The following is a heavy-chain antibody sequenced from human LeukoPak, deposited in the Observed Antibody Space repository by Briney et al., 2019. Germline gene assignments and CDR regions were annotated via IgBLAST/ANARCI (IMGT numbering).Heavy chain of an antibody. V-gene: IGHV3-23*01. Sequence: GGSLRLSCAVSGFTFSDYATTWGRQAPGKGLGWVATIRGSGVMTYYADSVKGRFTISRDNSKNTLYLQMNSLRAEDTAVYYCAKDKARGSQVGPRITAPGTFDYWGQGTLVTVSS. CDR1: GFTFSDYA. CDR2: IRGSGVMT. J-gene: IGHJ4*02. D-gene: IGHD6-13*01. CDR3: AKDKARGSQVGPRITAPGTFDY.